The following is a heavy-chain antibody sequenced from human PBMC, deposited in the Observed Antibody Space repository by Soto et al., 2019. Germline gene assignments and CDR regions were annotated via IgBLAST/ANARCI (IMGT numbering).Heavy chain of an antibody. V-gene: IGHV1-18*01. CDR1: GYTFTSYG. J-gene: IGHJ6*02. D-gene: IGHD6-13*01. CDR2: ISAYNGNT. Sequence: ALVKVSCKASGYTFTSYGISWVRQAPGQGLEWMGWISAYNGNTNYAQKLQGRVTMTTDTSTSTAYMELRSLRSDDTAVYYCARMWIAAAGTVFYYYYGMDVWGQGTTVTVSS. CDR3: ARMWIAAAGTVFYYYYGMDV.